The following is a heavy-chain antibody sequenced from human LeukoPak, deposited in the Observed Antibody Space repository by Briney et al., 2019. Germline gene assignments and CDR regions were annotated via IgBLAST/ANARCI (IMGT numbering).Heavy chain of an antibody. CDR1: GGSISSGGYY. CDR3: ARGWFGELSPSAFDI. J-gene: IGHJ3*02. CDR2: IYYSGST. Sequence: PSQTLSLTCTVSGGSISSGGYYWSWIRQHPGKGLEWIGYIYYSGSTYYNPSLKSQVTISVDTSKNQFSLKLSSVTAADTAVYYCARGWFGELSPSAFDIWGQGTMVTVSS. D-gene: IGHD3-10*01. V-gene: IGHV4-31*01.